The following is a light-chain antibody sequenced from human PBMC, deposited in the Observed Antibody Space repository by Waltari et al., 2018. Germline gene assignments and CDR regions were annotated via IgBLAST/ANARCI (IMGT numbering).Light chain of an antibody. CDR3: SSHTTRSTWV. V-gene: IGLV2-14*03. CDR1: PDDIGYYDY. J-gene: IGLJ3*02. Sequence: QSALTQPASVSGSPGQSITLSCTGTPDDIGYYDYVSWYQQHLGTAPKLIIYDVRERPSGVSNRFSGSKSGNTASLTISGLQADDEADYYCSSHTTRSTWVFGGGTKLTVL. CDR2: DVR.